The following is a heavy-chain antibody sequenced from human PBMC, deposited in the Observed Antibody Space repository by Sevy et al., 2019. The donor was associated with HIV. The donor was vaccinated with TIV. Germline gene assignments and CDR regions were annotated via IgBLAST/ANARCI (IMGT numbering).Heavy chain of an antibody. CDR2: IRSKAYGGTT. CDR1: GFTFGDYA. Sequence: GGSLRLSCTASGFTFGDYAMSWFRQAPGKGLEWVGFIRSKAYGGTTEYAASEKGRFTISRDDSKSIANLQMNSLKTEDTAVYYCTSDREFEVEMATISAFDIWGQGTMVTVSS. V-gene: IGHV3-49*03. CDR3: TSDREFEVEMATISAFDI. J-gene: IGHJ3*02. D-gene: IGHD5-12*01.